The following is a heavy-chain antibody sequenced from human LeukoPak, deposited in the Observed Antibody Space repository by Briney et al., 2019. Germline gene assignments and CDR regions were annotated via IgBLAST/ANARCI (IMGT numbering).Heavy chain of an antibody. D-gene: IGHD1-26*01. CDR3: ARAIFIVGATTPSVFDY. Sequence: SETLSLTCAVYGGSFSGYYWSRIRQPPGKGLEWIGEINHSGSANYNPSLKSRVTISVDTSKNQFSLKLSSVTAADTAVYYCARAIFIVGATTPSVFDYWGQGTLVTASS. CDR1: GGSFSGYY. CDR2: INHSGSA. J-gene: IGHJ4*02. V-gene: IGHV4-34*01.